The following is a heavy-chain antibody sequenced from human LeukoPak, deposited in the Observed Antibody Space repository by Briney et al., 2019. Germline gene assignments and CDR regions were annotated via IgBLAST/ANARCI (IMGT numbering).Heavy chain of an antibody. V-gene: IGHV3-11*04. CDR2: ISGSGSTI. CDR3: ARSWGVVAFDY. Sequence: KPGGSLRLSCAASGCTFGDYYMSWIRQAPGKGLEWLTHISGSGSTIQYADSIKGRFIISRGNAANSLYLQMNSLRGEDTAVYYCARSWGVVAFDYWGQGTLVTVTS. D-gene: IGHD3-16*01. J-gene: IGHJ4*02. CDR1: GCTFGDYY.